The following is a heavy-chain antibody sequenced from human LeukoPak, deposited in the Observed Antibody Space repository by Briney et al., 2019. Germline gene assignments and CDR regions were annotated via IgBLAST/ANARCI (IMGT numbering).Heavy chain of an antibody. V-gene: IGHV4-59*01. D-gene: IGHD5-18*01. CDR1: GGSISSYY. CDR2: IYYSGST. CDR3: ARYRGYSYGYVDY. Sequence: SETLSLTCTVSGGSISSYYWSRIRQPPGKGLEWIGYIYYSGSTNYNPSLKSRVTISVDTSKNQFSLKLSSVTAADTAVYYCARYRGYSYGYVDYWGQGTLVTVSS. J-gene: IGHJ4*02.